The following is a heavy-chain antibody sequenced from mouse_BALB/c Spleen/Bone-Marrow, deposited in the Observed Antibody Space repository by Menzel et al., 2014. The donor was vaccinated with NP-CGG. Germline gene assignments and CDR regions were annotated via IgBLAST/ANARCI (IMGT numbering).Heavy chain of an antibody. D-gene: IGHD1-1*01. CDR1: GYSFTSYY. CDR2: IDPFNGGT. V-gene: IGHV1S135*01. CDR3: ARRDYGSSFYAMDY. J-gene: IGHJ4*01. Sequence: VQLQQSGPELMKPGASVKISCKASGYSFTSYYMHWVKQSHGKSLEWIGYIDPFNGGTSYNQKFKGKATLTVDKSSSTAYTHLSSLTSEDSAVYYCARRDYGSSFYAMDYWGQGTSVTVSS.